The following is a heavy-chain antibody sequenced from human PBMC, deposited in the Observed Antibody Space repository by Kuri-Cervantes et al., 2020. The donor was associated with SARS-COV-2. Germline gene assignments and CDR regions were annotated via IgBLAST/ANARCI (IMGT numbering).Heavy chain of an antibody. V-gene: IGHV3-30*14. J-gene: IGHJ4*02. CDR1: GFIFSDYA. D-gene: IGHD4-17*01. Sequence: GESLKISCEASGFIFSDYAIDWVRQAPGKGLEWVAIISYDGRNTKFADSVKGRFTISRDNSKNVVYLQMNSLRIEDTAEYFCARDYGNVHFDSWGQGTLVTVSS. CDR2: ISYDGRNT. CDR3: ARDYGNVHFDS.